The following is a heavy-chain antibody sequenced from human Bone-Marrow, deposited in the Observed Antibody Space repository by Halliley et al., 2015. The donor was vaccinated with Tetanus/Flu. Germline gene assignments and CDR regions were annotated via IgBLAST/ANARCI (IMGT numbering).Heavy chain of an antibody. V-gene: IGHV3-48*03. CDR3: ATFGELFSPFYD. J-gene: IGHJ4*01. D-gene: IGHD3-10*01. CDR2: NSSSGNSI. Sequence: KGLEGISYNSSSGNSIYYPDSGKGRFTIFKDNAKNLLYLQMNILRAEDTAVYFCATFGELFSPFYDWCHGTLVTFSS.